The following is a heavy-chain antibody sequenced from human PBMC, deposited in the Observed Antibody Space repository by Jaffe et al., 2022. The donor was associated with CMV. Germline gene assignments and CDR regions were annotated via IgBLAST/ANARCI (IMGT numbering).Heavy chain of an antibody. CDR1: GGSISSGGYY. CDR3: ARDSGADYGDYVFHGPPHGGMDV. Sequence: QVQLQESGPGLVKPSQTLSLTCTVSGGSISSGGYYWSWIRQHPGKGLEWIGYIYYSGSTYYNPSLKSRVTISVDTSKNQFSLKLSSVTAADTAVYYCARDSGADYGDYVFHGPPHGGMDVWGQGTTVTVSS. J-gene: IGHJ6*02. CDR2: IYYSGST. V-gene: IGHV4-31*03. D-gene: IGHD4-17*01.